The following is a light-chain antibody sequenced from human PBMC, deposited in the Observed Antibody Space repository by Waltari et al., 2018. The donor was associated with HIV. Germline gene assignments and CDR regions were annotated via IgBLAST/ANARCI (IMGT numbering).Light chain of an antibody. CDR1: SSNTGAGYD. V-gene: IGLV1-40*01. Sequence: QSVLTQPPSVSGAPGQRVTISCPGSSSNTGAGYDVHWYQQLPGTAPKLLIYGNSNRPSGVPDRFSGSKSGTSASLAITGLQAEDEADYYCQSYDSSLSAPYVFGTGTKVTVL. J-gene: IGLJ1*01. CDR2: GNS. CDR3: QSYDSSLSAPYV.